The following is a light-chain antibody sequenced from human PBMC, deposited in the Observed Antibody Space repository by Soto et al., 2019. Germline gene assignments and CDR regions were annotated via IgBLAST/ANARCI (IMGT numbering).Light chain of an antibody. CDR3: AAWDDSLSGYV. J-gene: IGLJ1*01. V-gene: IGLV1-47*02. CDR1: SSNIGTIY. Sequence: QSALAQPPSASGTPGQRVTISCSGSSSNIGTIYVSWYQQLPGTAPKLLIYSNNQRPPGVPDRFSGSKSGTSASLAISGLRSEDEADYYCAAWDDSLSGYVFGTGTKVTVL. CDR2: SNN.